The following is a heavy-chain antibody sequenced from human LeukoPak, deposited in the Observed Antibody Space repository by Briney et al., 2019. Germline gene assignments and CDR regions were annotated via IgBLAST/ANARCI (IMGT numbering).Heavy chain of an antibody. CDR2: INHSGST. Sequence: SETLSLTCAVYGGSFSGYYWSWIRQPPGKGLEWIGEINHSGSTNYNPSLKSRVTISVDTSKNQFSLKLSSVTAADTAVYYRARARGYGHDAFDIWGQGTMVTVSS. V-gene: IGHV4-34*01. CDR3: ARARGYGHDAFDI. D-gene: IGHD4-17*01. J-gene: IGHJ3*02. CDR1: GGSFSGYY.